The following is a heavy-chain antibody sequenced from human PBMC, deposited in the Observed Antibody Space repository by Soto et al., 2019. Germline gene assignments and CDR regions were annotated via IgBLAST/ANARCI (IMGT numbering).Heavy chain of an antibody. J-gene: IGHJ4*02. CDR3: TTDKGFYGTSDYRDY. V-gene: IGHV3-15*01. D-gene: IGHD3-22*01. Sequence: EVQVVESGGGFVKPGGSLRLSCAASGFTFRTARMNWVRQAPGKGLEWVGRIRTKTYGETTDYAAPVKGRFTISRDDSRNTVFLEMNSLKTEDSAVYCCTTDKGFYGTSDYRDYWGQGTLVTVSS. CDR1: GFTFRTAR. CDR2: IRTKTYGETT.